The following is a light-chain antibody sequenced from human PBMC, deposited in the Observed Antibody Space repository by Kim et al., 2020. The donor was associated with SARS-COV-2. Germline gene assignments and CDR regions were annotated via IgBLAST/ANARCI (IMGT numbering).Light chain of an antibody. CDR2: DVS. CDR1: SSDVGGYNY. CDR3: CSYAGSYTFVV. Sequence: QSALTQTRSVSGSPGQSVTITCTGTSSDVGGYNYVSWYQQHPGKAPKLMIYDVSKRPSGVPDRFSGSKSGNTASLTISGLQADDEADYYCCSYAGSYTFVVFGGGTQLTVL. J-gene: IGLJ2*01. V-gene: IGLV2-11*01.